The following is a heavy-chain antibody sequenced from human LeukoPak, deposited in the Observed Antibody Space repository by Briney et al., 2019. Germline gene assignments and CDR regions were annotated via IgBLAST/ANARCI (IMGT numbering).Heavy chain of an antibody. D-gene: IGHD5-24*01. CDR2: ISPSGDIT. CDR1: GFTFSNHG. Sequence: PGGSLRLSCAAYGFTFSNHGMDWVRQAPGRGLEWVSGISPSGDITYYADSVKGRFTISRDNSKNTLYLQMNSLRAEDTAVYYCARRREDVWGKGTTVTVSS. V-gene: IGHV3-23*01. J-gene: IGHJ6*04. CDR3: ARRREDV.